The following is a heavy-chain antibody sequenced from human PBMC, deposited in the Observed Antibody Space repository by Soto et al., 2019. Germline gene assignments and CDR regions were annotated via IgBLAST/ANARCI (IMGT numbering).Heavy chain of an antibody. D-gene: IGHD3-16*01. CDR2: INHSGST. CDR3: ARGWGLGVFDY. Sequence: QVQLQQWGAGLLKPSETLSLTCAVYGGSFSGCYWNWIRQPPGRGLEWIGEINHSGSTNYNPSLKSRVTISVDTSKNQFSLKLSSVTAADTAVYYCARGWGLGVFDYWGQGILVTVSS. J-gene: IGHJ4*02. CDR1: GGSFSGCY. V-gene: IGHV4-34*01.